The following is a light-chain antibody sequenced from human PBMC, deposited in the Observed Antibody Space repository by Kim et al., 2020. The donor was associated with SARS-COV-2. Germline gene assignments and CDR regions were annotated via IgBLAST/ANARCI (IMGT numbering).Light chain of an antibody. CDR1: NLGSKS. Sequence: PGKTASITCGGNNLGSKSVHWYQQKPGPAPVLVVYDDSDRPSGIPERFSGSNSGNTATLTISRVEAGDEADYYCQVWDSSSDHVVFGGGTQLTVL. CDR2: DDS. CDR3: QVWDSSSDHVV. J-gene: IGLJ2*01. V-gene: IGLV3-21*03.